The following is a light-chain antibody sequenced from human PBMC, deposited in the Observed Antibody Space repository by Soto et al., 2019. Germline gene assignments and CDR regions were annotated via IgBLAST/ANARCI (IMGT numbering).Light chain of an antibody. CDR1: QGISNY. Sequence: DILMTQSPSSLSASVGDRVTITCRASQGISNYLAWYQQKPGKVPKLLIYAASTLQSEVPSRFSGSGSGTDFTLTISSLQPEDVATNYCQKYNSAPRTFGQGTKVEIK. CDR2: AAS. CDR3: QKYNSAPRT. V-gene: IGKV1-27*01. J-gene: IGKJ1*01.